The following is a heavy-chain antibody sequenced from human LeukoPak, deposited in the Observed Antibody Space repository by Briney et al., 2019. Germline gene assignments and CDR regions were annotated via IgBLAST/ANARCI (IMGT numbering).Heavy chain of an antibody. D-gene: IGHD3-16*02. Sequence: ASVKVSCKASGYTFTSYGISWVRQAPGQGLEWMGWISAYNGNTNYAQKLQGRVTMTTDTSTSTAYMELRSLRSDDTAVYYCARDQGMITFGGVIAPPVGYYYYHMDVWGKGTTVTVSS. V-gene: IGHV1-18*01. CDR2: ISAYNGNT. CDR1: GYTFTSYG. CDR3: ARDQGMITFGGVIAPPVGYYYYHMDV. J-gene: IGHJ6*03.